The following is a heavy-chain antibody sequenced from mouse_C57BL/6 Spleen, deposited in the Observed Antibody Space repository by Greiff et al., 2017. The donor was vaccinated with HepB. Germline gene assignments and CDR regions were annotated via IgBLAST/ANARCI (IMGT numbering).Heavy chain of an antibody. CDR1: GYTFTSYD. Sequence: VQLQQSGPELVKPGASVKLSCKASGYTFTSYDINWVKQRPGQGLEWIGWIYPRDGSTKYNEKFKGKATLTVDTSSSTAYMELHSLTSEDSAVYFGAREKDLYYGNCLDYWGQGTTLTVSS. V-gene: IGHV1-85*01. CDR2: IYPRDGST. CDR3: AREKDLYYGNCLDY. J-gene: IGHJ2*01. D-gene: IGHD2-1*01.